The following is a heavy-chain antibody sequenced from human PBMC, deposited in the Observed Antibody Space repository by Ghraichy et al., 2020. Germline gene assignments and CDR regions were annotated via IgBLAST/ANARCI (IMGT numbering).Heavy chain of an antibody. V-gene: IGHV4-59*08. CDR3: ARQWSSGWPYFDN. D-gene: IGHD6-19*01. CDR1: GASFSTYY. J-gene: IGHJ4*02. Sequence: SETLSLTCNVSGASFSTYYWSWIRQTPGKGLEWIGYIYVSGTTYYNPSITSRVSISLDTSKKQFSLTVTSVTAADTAVYFCARQWSSGWPYFDNWGQGMLVTVSS. CDR2: IYVSGTT.